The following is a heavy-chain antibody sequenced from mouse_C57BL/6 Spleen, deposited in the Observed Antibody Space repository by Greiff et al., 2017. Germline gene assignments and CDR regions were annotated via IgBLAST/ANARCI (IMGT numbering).Heavy chain of an antibody. CDR1: GFTFSSYA. Sequence: EVKLMESGGGLVKPGGSLKLSCAASGFTFSSYAMSWVRQTPEKRLEWVATISDGGSYTYYPDNVKGRFTISRDNAKNHLYLQMSHLKSEDTAMYYCARATFDYWGQGTTLTVSS. J-gene: IGHJ2*01. D-gene: IGHD1-1*01. CDR2: ISDGGSYT. V-gene: IGHV5-4*03. CDR3: ARATFDY.